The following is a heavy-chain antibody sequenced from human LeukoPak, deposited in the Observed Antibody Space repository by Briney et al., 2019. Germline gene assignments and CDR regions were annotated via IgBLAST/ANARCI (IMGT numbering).Heavy chain of an antibody. Sequence: SETLSLTCTVSGGSISSYYWSWIRQPPGKGLEWIGYIYYSGSTNYNPSLKSRVTISVDTSKNQFFLKLSSVTAADTAVYYCARVSGRYYYGMDVWGQGTTATVSS. J-gene: IGHJ6*02. CDR2: IYYSGST. D-gene: IGHD6-25*01. CDR1: GGSISSYY. CDR3: ARVSGRYYYGMDV. V-gene: IGHV4-59*08.